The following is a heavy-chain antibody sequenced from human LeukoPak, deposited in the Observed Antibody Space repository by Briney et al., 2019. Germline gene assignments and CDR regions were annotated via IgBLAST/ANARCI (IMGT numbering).Heavy chain of an antibody. CDR1: GVSISSYY. J-gene: IGHJ4*02. V-gene: IGHV4-59*01. CDR3: ARVGYFGSGSYYRDYFEY. CDR2: ISNSAIT. Sequence: SETLSLTCTVSGVSISSYYWTWIRQPPGKGLEWIGFISNSAITDYNPSLKSRVTISRDTSKNHLSLKLNFVTAADTAVYYCARVGYFGSGSYYRDYFEYWGQGTLVTVSS. D-gene: IGHD3-10*01.